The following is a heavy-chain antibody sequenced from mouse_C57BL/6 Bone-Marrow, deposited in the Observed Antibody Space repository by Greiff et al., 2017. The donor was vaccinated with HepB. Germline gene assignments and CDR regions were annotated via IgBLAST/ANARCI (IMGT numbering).Heavy chain of an antibody. CDR3: TRPHTLREYFDY. D-gene: IGHD1-1*01. Sequence: QVTLKESGAELVRPGASVTLSCKASGYTFTDYEMHWVKQTPVHGLEWIGAIDPETGGTAYNQKFKGKAILTADKSSSTAYMELRSLTSEDSAVYYCTRPHTLREYFDYWGQGTTLTVSS. J-gene: IGHJ2*01. V-gene: IGHV1-15*01. CDR1: GYTFTDYE. CDR2: IDPETGGT.